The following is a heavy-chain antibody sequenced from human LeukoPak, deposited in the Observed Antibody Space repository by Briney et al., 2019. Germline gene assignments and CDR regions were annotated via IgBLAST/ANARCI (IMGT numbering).Heavy chain of an antibody. CDR2: ISGSGGST. CDR1: GFTFSCYA. D-gene: IGHD3-22*01. V-gene: IGHV3-23*01. J-gene: IGHJ4*02. Sequence: GGSLRLSCAASGFTFSCYAMSWVRQAPGKGLEWVSAISGSGGSTYYADSVKGRFTISRDNSKNTLYLQMNSLRAEDTAVYYCAKDRAKVVVMYYFDYWGQGTLVTVSS. CDR3: AKDRAKVVVMYYFDY.